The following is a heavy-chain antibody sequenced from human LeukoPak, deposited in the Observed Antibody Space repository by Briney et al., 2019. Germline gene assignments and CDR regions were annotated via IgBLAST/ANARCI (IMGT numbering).Heavy chain of an antibody. D-gene: IGHD1-26*01. CDR1: GDSITGYY. Sequence: PSETLSLTCTVSGDSITGYYWGWIRQPPGKGLEWIGNIYYTGNTYYNPSLKSRVTISVDTSKNQFSLKLSSVTAADTAVYYCARGFPFYSGSYSYYYYYYMDVWGKGTTVTVSS. CDR2: IYYTGNT. V-gene: IGHV4-39*07. CDR3: ARGFPFYSGSYSYYYYYYMDV. J-gene: IGHJ6*03.